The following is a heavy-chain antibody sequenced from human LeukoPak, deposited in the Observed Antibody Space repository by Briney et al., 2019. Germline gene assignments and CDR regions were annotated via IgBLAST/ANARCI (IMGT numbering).Heavy chain of an antibody. D-gene: IGHD6-13*01. CDR1: GFTFSSYA. Sequence: GGSLRLSCAASGFTFSSYAMSWVRQAPGKGLEWVSAISGSGGSTYYADSVKGRFTISRDNSKNTLYLQMNSLRAEDTAVYYCAREGVWRQQLVDYYYGMDVWGQGTTVTVSS. V-gene: IGHV3-23*01. CDR2: ISGSGGST. CDR3: AREGVWRQQLVDYYYGMDV. J-gene: IGHJ6*02.